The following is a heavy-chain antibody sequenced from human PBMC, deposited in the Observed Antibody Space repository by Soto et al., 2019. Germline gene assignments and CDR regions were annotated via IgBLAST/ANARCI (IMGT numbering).Heavy chain of an antibody. D-gene: IGHD2-2*01. CDR2: IYHSGST. V-gene: IGHV4-4*02. J-gene: IGHJ6*02. CDR3: ARDRIVVVPAAMKPYYYYGMDV. Sequence: QVQLQESGPGLVKPSGTLSLTCAVSGGSISSSNWWSWVRQPPGKGLEWIGEIYHSGSTNYNPSLKSRVTISVDKSMNQFSLKLSSVTAADTAVYYCARDRIVVVPAAMKPYYYYGMDVWGQGTTVTVSS. CDR1: GGSISSSNW.